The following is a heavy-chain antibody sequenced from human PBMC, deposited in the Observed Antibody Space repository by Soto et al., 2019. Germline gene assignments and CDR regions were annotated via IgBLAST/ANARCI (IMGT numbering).Heavy chain of an antibody. CDR1: GYIFTAYT. Sequence: QVQLVQSGTEVKKPEASVKVSCKVSGYIFTAYTIHWVRQAPGQRLEWLGWINGGDGNTKYPQKFQGRLSITREASARAAYMELSGLMSEDTAVYFCARWQRNLDFWGQGTLVIVSS. V-gene: IGHV1-3*01. CDR2: INGGDGNT. CDR3: ARWQRNLDF. D-gene: IGHD6-25*01. J-gene: IGHJ4*02.